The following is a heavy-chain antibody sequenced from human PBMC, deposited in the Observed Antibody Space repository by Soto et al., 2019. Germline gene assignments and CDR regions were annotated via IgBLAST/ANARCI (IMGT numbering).Heavy chain of an antibody. D-gene: IGHD3-16*02. V-gene: IGHV1-18*01. Sequence: GASVKVSCKASGYTFTSYGISWVRQAPGQGLEWMGWISAYNGNTNYAQKLQGRVTMTTDTSTSTAYMELRSLRSDDTAVYYCARDGYYDYVWVSYRMILYYYKCMDFCGPGIMLTV. CDR3: ARDGYYDYVWVSYRMILYYYKCMDF. J-gene: IGHJ6*02. CDR2: ISAYNGNT. CDR1: GYTFTSYG.